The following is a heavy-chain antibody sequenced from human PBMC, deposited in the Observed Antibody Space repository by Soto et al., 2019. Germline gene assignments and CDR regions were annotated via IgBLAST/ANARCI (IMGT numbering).Heavy chain of an antibody. CDR2: ISSSSGTI. CDR1: GFTFSSYS. Sequence: EVQLVESGGGLVQPGGSLRLSCAASGFTFSSYSMYWVRQAPGKGLEWVSYISSSSGTIYYADSVKGRFTISRDNAKNSLYLQMNSLRAEDTAVYYCAASPYYGDYVGYWGQGTLVTVSS. D-gene: IGHD3-22*01. CDR3: AASPYYGDYVGY. V-gene: IGHV3-48*01. J-gene: IGHJ4*02.